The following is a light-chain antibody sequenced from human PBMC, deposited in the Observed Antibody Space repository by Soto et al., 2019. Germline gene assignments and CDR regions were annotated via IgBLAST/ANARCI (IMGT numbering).Light chain of an antibody. Sequence: DIQMTQSPSTLSASVGDRVAITCRASQGISYYLAWFQQKPGKVPERLIYAASNLQSGVPSRFSGSGSGTEFTLTISSLQPEDFAAYYCQQHNSYPRTFGQGTKVDIK. CDR2: AAS. CDR3: QQHNSYPRT. J-gene: IGKJ1*01. V-gene: IGKV1-17*03. CDR1: QGISYY.